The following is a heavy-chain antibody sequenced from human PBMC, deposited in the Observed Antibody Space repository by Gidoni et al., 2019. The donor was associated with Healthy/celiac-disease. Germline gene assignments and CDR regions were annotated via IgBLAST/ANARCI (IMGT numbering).Heavy chain of an antibody. D-gene: IGHD1-1*01. Sequence: VQLQASRPGLVQPLGTLSLTLAVSGAALCSSNWWSWVRQPPEKGLEWIGEIYHSGSTNYNPSLKSRVTISVDKSKNKFSLKMSSVSAADTAVYYCARSEGPRYSDAFDIWGKGTMVTVSS. CDR1: GAALCSSNW. V-gene: IGHV4-4*02. CDR3: ARSEGPRYSDAFDI. J-gene: IGHJ3*02. CDR2: IYHSGST.